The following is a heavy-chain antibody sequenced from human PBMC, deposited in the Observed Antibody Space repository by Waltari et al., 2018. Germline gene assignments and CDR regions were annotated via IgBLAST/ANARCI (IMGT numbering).Heavy chain of an antibody. CDR2: INHSGST. J-gene: IGHJ5*02. V-gene: IGHV4-34*01. CDR1: GGSFSGYY. Sequence: QVQLQQWGAGLLKPSETLSLTCAVYGGSFSGYYWSWIRQPPGKVLEWIGEINHSGSTNYNPSLKSRVTISVDTSKNQFSLKLSSVTAADTAVYYCARTPGAATDQFYWFDPWGQGTLVTVSS. D-gene: IGHD6-13*01. CDR3: ARTPGAATDQFYWFDP.